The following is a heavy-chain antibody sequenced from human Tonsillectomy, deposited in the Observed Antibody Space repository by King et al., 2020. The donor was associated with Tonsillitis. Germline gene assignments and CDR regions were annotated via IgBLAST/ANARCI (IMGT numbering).Heavy chain of an antibody. J-gene: IGHJ4*02. D-gene: IGHD3-22*01. CDR2: IYPGDSDT. CDR3: ALTDSYDSSGNYPFDY. Sequence: VQLVESGAEVKKPGESLKISCQGSGYSFTNYWLGWVRQMPGKGLEWMGIIYPGDSDTRYSPSFQGQVTISADESISTAFLQWGSLKASDTAMYYCALTDSYDSSGNYPFDYWGQGTLVTVSS. CDR1: GYSFTNYW. V-gene: IGHV5-51*01.